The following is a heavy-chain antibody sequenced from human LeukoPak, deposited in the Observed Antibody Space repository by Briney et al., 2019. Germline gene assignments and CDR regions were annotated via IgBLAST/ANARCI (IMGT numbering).Heavy chain of an antibody. CDR2: ISGSGGRT. D-gene: IGHD6-19*01. V-gene: IGHV3-23*01. CDR3: AKSAVTAIAGNYYYMDV. Sequence: GGSLRLSCAASGFTFSSYAMSWVRQAPGKGLEWVSGISGSGGRTYYADSVKGRFTNSRDNSKNTLYLQMNRLRADDTAVYYCAKSAVTAIAGNYYYMDVWGKGTMVTVSS. J-gene: IGHJ6*03. CDR1: GFTFSSYA.